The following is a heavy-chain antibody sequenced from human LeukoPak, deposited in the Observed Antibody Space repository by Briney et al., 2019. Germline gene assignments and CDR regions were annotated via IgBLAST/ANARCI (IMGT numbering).Heavy chain of an antibody. J-gene: IGHJ4*02. CDR3: ARQVLRYFDWLLSRDGYNYPYYFDY. D-gene: IGHD3-9*01. Sequence: GGSLRLSCVASGFTFSGRDWMTWVRQAPGKGLEWVANIKQDGSEKNYVDSVKGRFTISRDNAKNSLYLQMNSLRAEDTAVYYCARQVLRYFDWLLSRDGYNYPYYFDYWGQGTLVTVSS. CDR1: GFTFSGRDW. V-gene: IGHV3-7*01. CDR2: IKQDGSEK.